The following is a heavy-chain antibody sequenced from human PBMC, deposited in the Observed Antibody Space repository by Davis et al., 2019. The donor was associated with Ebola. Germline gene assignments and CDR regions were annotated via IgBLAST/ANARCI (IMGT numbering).Heavy chain of an antibody. D-gene: IGHD6-19*01. V-gene: IGHV3-30-3*01. CDR2: ISYDGSNK. J-gene: IGHJ4*02. CDR3: ARGAYSSGWYGGGY. CDR1: GFTFSSYA. Sequence: PGGSLRLSCAASGFTFSSYATHWVRQAPGKGLEWVAVISYDGSNKYYADSVKGRFTIARDNSKTTLYLQMNSLRAEDTAVYYCARGAYSSGWYGGGYWGQGTLVTVSS.